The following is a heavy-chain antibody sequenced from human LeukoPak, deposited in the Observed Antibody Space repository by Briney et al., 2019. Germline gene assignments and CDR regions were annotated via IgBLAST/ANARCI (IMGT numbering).Heavy chain of an antibody. V-gene: IGHV3-21*01. CDR2: ISGSSSYI. CDR3: ARAGPYSSSWYGGAGSDY. D-gene: IGHD6-13*01. Sequence: GGSLRLSCAASGFTFSSYSMNRVRQAPGKGLEWVSSISGSSSYIYYADSVKGRFTISRDNAKNSLYLQMNSLRAEDTAVYYCARAGPYSSSWYGGAGSDYWGQGTLVTVSS. J-gene: IGHJ4*02. CDR1: GFTFSSYS.